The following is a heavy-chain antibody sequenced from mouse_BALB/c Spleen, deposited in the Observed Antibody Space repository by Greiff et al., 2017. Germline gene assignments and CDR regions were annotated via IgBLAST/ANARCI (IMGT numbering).Heavy chain of an antibody. D-gene: IGHD2-4*01. CDR3: ARKRGYDYPSAMDY. V-gene: IGHV1-31*01. CDR2: INPYNGAT. Sequence: VQLQQSGPELVKPGASVKISCKASGYSFTGYYMHWVKQSHVKSLEWIGRINPYNGATSYNQNFKDKASLTVDKSSSTAYMELHSLTSEDSAVYYCARKRGYDYPSAMDYWGQGTSVTVSS. J-gene: IGHJ4*01. CDR1: GYSFTGYY.